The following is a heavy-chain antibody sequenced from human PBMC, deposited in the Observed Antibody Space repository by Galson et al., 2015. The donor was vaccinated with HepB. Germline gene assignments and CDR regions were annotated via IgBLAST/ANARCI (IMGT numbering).Heavy chain of an antibody. CDR2: ISGSGGST. CDR3: ANSHDRDQLVGRLNDY. CDR1: GFTFSSYA. J-gene: IGHJ4*02. D-gene: IGHD2-2*01. Sequence: SCAASGFTFSSYAMTWVRQAPGKGLECVSTISGSGGSTYYADSAKGRFTISRDNSKNTLYLQMNSLRAEGTAVYYCANSHDRDQLVGRLNDYWGQGTLVTVSS. V-gene: IGHV3-23*01.